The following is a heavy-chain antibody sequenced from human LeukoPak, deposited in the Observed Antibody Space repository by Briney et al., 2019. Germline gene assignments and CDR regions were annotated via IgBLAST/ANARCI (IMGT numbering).Heavy chain of an antibody. V-gene: IGHV4-34*01. Sequence: PSETLSLTCAVYGGSFSGYYWSWIRQPPGKGLEWIGEINHSGSTNYNPSLKSRGTISVDTCKNQFSLKLSSVTAADTAVYYCARVRVRGVIIYYYYGMDVWGQGTTVTVSS. CDR1: GGSFSGYY. CDR2: INHSGST. J-gene: IGHJ6*02. D-gene: IGHD3-10*01. CDR3: ARVRVRGVIIYYYYGMDV.